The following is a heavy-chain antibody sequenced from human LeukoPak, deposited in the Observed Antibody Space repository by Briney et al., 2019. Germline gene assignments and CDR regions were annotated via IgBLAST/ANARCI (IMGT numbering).Heavy chain of an antibody. D-gene: IGHD3-3*01. V-gene: IGHV3-30*02. CDR1: GFTFSSYG. J-gene: IGHJ4*02. CDR3: AKGEGVCWSGYYRLDY. Sequence: GGSLTLSCAASGFTFSSYGMHWLRPAPGQGLEGVAFIRYDGSNKSYTDSVKGRFTISRDNSKNTLYLQMDSLRAEDTAVYYCAKGEGVCWSGYYRLDYWGQGTLVTVSS. CDR2: IRYDGSNK.